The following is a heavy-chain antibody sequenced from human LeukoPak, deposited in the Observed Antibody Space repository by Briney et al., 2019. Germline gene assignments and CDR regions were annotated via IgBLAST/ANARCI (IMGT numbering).Heavy chain of an antibody. V-gene: IGHV1-69*04. CDR1: GGTFSSYA. D-gene: IGHD5-24*01. CDR3: ARDSNVEMATILPDY. J-gene: IGHJ4*02. Sequence: GASVKVSCKASGGTFSSYAISWVRQAPGQGLEWMGRIIPILRIANYAQKFQGRVTITADKSTSTAYMELSSLRSEDTAVYYCARDSNVEMATILPDYWGQGTLVTVSS. CDR2: IIPILRIA.